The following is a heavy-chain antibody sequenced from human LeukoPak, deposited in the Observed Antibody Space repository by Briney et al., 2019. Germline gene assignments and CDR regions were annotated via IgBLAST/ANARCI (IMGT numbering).Heavy chain of an antibody. D-gene: IGHD7-27*01. V-gene: IGHV1-8*01. CDR1: GYTFTSHH. J-gene: IGHJ4*02. CDR3: ARGRPTNLGGIY. CDR2: MNPNSGNT. Sequence: ASVKVSCKASGYTFTSHHINWVRQAAGQGLEWMGWMNPNSGNTAYAQKFQGRVTMTWDTSINTACMELDSLRSEDTAVYYCARGRPTNLGGIYWGQGSLVTVSS.